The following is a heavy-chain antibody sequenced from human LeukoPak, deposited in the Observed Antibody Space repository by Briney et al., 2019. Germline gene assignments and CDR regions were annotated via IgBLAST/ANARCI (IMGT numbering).Heavy chain of an antibody. V-gene: IGHV1-2*02. CDR1: GYSFSAYY. CDR3: ARDQGYCSGGSCYSWVY. J-gene: IGHJ4*02. D-gene: IGHD2-15*01. Sequence: ASVKVSCKASGYSFSAYYIHWVRQAPGQGLEWMGWINPNSGATNSAQKFQGRVTMTRDTSMNTVYMDLSALRVDDTAVYYCARDQGYCSGGSCYSWVYWGQGTLVTVSS. CDR2: INPNSGAT.